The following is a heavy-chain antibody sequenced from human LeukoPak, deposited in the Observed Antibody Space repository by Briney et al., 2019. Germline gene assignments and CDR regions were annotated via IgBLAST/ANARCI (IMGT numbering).Heavy chain of an antibody. D-gene: IGHD3-10*01. CDR3: ARTSLRYFGSGSYSLDVFDI. CDR1: GFTFSSYW. V-gene: IGHV3-74*01. CDR2: INSDGSIT. Sequence: GGSLRLSCAASGFTFSSYWMHWVRQAPGKGLVWVSRINSDGSITSYADSVKGRFTISRDNAKNTLFLQMNSLRSEDTAVYFCARTSLRYFGSGSYSLDVFDIWGQGTMVTVSS. J-gene: IGHJ3*02.